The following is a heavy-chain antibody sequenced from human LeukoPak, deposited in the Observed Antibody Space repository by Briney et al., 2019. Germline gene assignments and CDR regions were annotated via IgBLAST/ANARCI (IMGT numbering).Heavy chain of an antibody. D-gene: IGHD3-10*01. V-gene: IGHV4-61*08. Sequence: PSETLSLTCAVSGGSISSGGYSWSWIRQPPGKGLEWIGYIYYSGSTNHNPSLKSRVTISVDTSKNQLSLKLSSVTAADTAVYYCARTRYYYNSRSYGAPYYFDYWGQGTLVTVSS. CDR3: ARTRYYYNSRSYGAPYYFDY. J-gene: IGHJ4*02. CDR2: IYYSGST. CDR1: GGSISSGGYS.